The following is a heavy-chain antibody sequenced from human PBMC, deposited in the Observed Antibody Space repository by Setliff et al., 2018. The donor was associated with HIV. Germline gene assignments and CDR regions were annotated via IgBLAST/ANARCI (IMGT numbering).Heavy chain of an antibody. Sequence: GGSLRLSCAASGFTFSNAWMSWARQAPGKGLEWVGRIKSKTDGGTTDYAAPVKGRFTISRDDSKSIAYLQMNSLKSADAAVYYCAADVPNFSDDYIPIDYWGRGTLVTVSS. CDR1: GFTFSNAW. CDR3: AADVPNFSDDYIPIDY. V-gene: IGHV3-15*01. CDR2: IKSKTDGGTT. J-gene: IGHJ4*02. D-gene: IGHD4-4*01.